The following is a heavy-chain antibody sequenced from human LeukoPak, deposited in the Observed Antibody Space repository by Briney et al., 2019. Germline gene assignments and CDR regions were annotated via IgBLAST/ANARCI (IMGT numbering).Heavy chain of an antibody. Sequence: PGGSLRLSCAASGFTFSSYWMHWVRQAPGKGLVRVSRINSDGSSTSYADSVKGRFTISRDNAKNTLYLQMNSLRAEDTAVYYCARDRGSYYYYMDVWGKGTTVTVSS. CDR3: ARDRGSYYYYMDV. CDR1: GFTFSSYW. V-gene: IGHV3-74*01. D-gene: IGHD3-10*01. CDR2: INSDGSST. J-gene: IGHJ6*03.